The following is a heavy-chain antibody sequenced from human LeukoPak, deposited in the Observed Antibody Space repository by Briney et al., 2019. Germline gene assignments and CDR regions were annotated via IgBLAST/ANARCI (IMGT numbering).Heavy chain of an antibody. V-gene: IGHV1-2*02. D-gene: IGHD4-17*01. CDR1: GYTFTGYY. J-gene: IGHJ4*02. Sequence: ASVKVSCKASGYTFTGYYMHWVRQAPGQGLEWMGWINPNSGGTNYAQKFQGRVTMTRDTSISTAYMELSRLRSDDTAVYYCAGDLSLGRHDYGEPFDYWGQGTLVTVSS. CDR2: INPNSGGT. CDR3: AGDLSLGRHDYGEPFDY.